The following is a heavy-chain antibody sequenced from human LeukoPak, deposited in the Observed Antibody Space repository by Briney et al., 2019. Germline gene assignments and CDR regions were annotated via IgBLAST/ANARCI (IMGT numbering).Heavy chain of an antibody. J-gene: IGHJ4*02. D-gene: IGHD3-3*01. CDR3: ATYDFWTGLYDWAGESG. CDR2: ISSSGGVT. Sequence: GGSLRLSCAASGYNFRDYAMSWVRQASGEGLAWVSAISSSGGVTYYADSVKGRFTISRDNSKNTLYLQLSSLRAEDTAVYYCATYDFWTGLYDWAGESGWGQGTLVTVSS. CDR1: GYNFRDYA. V-gene: IGHV3-23*01.